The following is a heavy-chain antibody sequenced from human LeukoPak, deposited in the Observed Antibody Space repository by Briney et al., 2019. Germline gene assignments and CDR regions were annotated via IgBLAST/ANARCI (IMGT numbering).Heavy chain of an antibody. CDR2: INGSGGST. D-gene: IGHD2-15*01. CDR1: GFTFSSYA. V-gene: IGHV3-23*01. CDR3: ARVPVYCSGGSCYPTPDY. J-gene: IGHJ4*02. Sequence: GGSLRLSCAASGFTFSSYAMSWVRQAPGKGLEWVSAINGSGGSTYYADSVKGRFTISRDNSKNTLYLQMNSLRAEDTAVYYCARVPVYCSGGSCYPTPDYWGQGTLVTVSS.